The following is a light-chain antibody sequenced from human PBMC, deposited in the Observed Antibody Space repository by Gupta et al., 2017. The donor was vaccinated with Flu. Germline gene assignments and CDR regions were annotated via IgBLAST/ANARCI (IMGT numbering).Light chain of an antibody. J-gene: IGKJ5*01. V-gene: IGKV2-28*01. CDR1: RSLLHSNGYNY. CDR2: LGS. Sequence: DIVRTQSPLSLPVTYGEPASISCRSSRSLLHSNGYNYLDWYLQKPGQSPQLLIYLGSNRASGVPDRFSGSGSGTDFTLKISRVEAEDVGVYYCMQALQTPRTFGQGTRLEIK. CDR3: MQALQTPRT.